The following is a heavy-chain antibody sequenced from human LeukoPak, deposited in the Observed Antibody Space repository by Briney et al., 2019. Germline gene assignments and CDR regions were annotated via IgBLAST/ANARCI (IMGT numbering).Heavy chain of an antibody. CDR2: ITGSGGNT. J-gene: IGHJ4*02. D-gene: IGHD3-22*01. Sequence: GSLRLSCAASGFSFSSYGMSWVRQGPGKGLEWVSTITGSGGNTDYADSVKGRFTISRDNSKNTLYLQMHSLRAEDTAVYYCAVDWYDSSGYGTFDYWGQGTLVTVSS. CDR1: GFSFSSYG. V-gene: IGHV3-23*01. CDR3: AVDWYDSSGYGTFDY.